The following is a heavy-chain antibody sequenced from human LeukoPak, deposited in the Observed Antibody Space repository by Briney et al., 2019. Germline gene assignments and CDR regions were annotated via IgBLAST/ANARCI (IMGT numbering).Heavy chain of an antibody. J-gene: IGHJ4*02. V-gene: IGHV1-2*02. Sequence: ASVTVSFKASGYTFTGYYMHWVRQAPGQGLGWMGWINPNSGGTNYTQKFQGRVTMTRDTSISTAYMELSGLRSDDTAVYYCARDGRGSGSYYPYFDYWGQGTLVTVSS. CDR2: INPNSGGT. CDR3: ARDGRGSGSYYPYFDY. D-gene: IGHD3-10*01. CDR1: GYTFTGYY.